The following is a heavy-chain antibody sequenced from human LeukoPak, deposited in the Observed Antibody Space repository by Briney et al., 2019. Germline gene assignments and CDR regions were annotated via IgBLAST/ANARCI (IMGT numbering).Heavy chain of an antibody. D-gene: IGHD5-24*01. J-gene: IGHJ2*01. Sequence: SETLSLTCTVSGGSISSYYWSWIRQPPGKGLEWIGYIYYSGSTNYNPSLKSRVTISVDTSKNQFSLKLSSATAADTAVYYCARVMDWYFDLWGRGTLVTVSS. CDR1: GGSISSYY. V-gene: IGHV4-59*01. CDR2: IYYSGST. CDR3: ARVMDWYFDL.